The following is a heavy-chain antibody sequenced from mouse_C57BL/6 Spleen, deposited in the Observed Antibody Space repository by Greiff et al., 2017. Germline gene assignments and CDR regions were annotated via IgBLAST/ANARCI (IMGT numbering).Heavy chain of an antibody. CDR1: GFTFSHYW. D-gene: IGHD1-2*01. CDR2: IRFKSDNSAT. CDR3: TALRYWYFDV. V-gene: IGHV6-3*01. Sequence: EVMLVESGGGLVQPGGSMKLSCVASGFTFSHYWLNWVRQSPEKGLEWVAQIRFKSDNSATHYAVSVKGRFTISRDDSKSSVYLQMTNLRAEDTGIYYCTALRYWYFDVWGTGTTVTVSS. J-gene: IGHJ1*03.